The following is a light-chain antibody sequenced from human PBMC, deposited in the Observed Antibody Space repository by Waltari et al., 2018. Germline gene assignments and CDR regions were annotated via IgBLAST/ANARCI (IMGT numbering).Light chain of an antibody. CDR1: QSVSSN. Sequence: EIVMTQSPATLSVSPGERATLSCRASQSVSSNLAWYQQKPGQAPRPLIYGESTRATGIPAGFSGSGSGTEFTLTISSMQSEDFAVYYCQQYNNWPRTFGQGTKVEIK. CDR3: QQYNNWPRT. J-gene: IGKJ1*01. CDR2: GES. V-gene: IGKV3-15*01.